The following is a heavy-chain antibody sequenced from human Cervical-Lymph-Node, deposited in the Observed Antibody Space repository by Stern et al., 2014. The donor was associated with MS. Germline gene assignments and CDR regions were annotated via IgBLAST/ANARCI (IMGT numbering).Heavy chain of an antibody. CDR1: GFTFSRYA. Sequence: VQLVESGGGVVQPGRSLRLSCATSGFTFSRYAVLWVRQAPGKGLEWVAAISYDGSNKVYGDSVKGRFTISRDNSKNTLFLQMNNLRPEDSGVYHCARDRLDGDYVYYYGLDVWGQGTTVTVSS. V-gene: IGHV3-30*04. CDR2: ISYDGSNK. CDR3: ARDRLDGDYVYYYGLDV. D-gene: IGHD4-17*01. J-gene: IGHJ6*02.